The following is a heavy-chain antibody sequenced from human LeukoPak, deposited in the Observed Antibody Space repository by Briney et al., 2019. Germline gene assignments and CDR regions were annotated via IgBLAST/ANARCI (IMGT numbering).Heavy chain of an antibody. V-gene: IGHV4-31*03. CDR1: GGSISSGGYY. D-gene: IGHD6-19*01. CDR3: ARVIAVAGFQKGDPTHFDY. CDR2: IYYSGST. Sequence: SQTLSLTCTVSGGSISSGGYYWSWIRQHPGKGLEWIGYIYYSGSTYYNPSLKSRVIISVDRSKNQFSLKLSSVTAADTAVYYCARVIAVAGFQKGDPTHFDYWGQGTLVTVSS. J-gene: IGHJ4*02.